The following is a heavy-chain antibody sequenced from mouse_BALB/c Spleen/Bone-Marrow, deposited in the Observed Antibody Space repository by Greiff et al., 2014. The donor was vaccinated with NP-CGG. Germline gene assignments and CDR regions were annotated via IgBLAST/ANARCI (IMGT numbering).Heavy chain of an antibody. D-gene: IGHD2-4*01. CDR1: GFTFSSYG. CDR3: ARRSDYDYFDY. CDR2: ISSGGSNT. J-gene: IGHJ2*01. V-gene: IGHV5-6*02. Sequence: EVKLMESGGDIVKPGGSLKLSCAASGFTFSSYGMSWVRQSPDKRLEGVATISSGGSNTFYPDNVKGRLTISRDNAKNTLYLQMSSLKSEDTAMYYCARRSDYDYFDYWGRGTTLTVSS.